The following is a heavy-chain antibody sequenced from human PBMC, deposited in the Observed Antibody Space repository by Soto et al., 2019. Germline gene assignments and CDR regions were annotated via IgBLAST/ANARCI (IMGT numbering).Heavy chain of an antibody. CDR2: LKQDGSEK. V-gene: IGHV3-7*01. CDR3: ARVAYGNGWIFDH. Sequence: GGSLRLSCAASGFTFSNYWMSWVRQAPGKRLEWVANLKQDGSEKYYVASVKGRFTLSRDNAQNSLQLQMNSLRAEDTAIYFCARVAYGNGWIFDHWGQGTLVTVSS. D-gene: IGHD6-19*01. CDR1: GFTFSNYW. J-gene: IGHJ4*01.